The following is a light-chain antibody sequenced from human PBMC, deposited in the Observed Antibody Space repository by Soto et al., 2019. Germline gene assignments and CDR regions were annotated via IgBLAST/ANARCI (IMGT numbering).Light chain of an antibody. CDR1: QSVSSNF. CDR2: SAS. J-gene: IGKJ5*01. CDR3: QQSVSSLIT. Sequence: EIVLTQSPGTLYLSPGEGATLSCRASQSVSSNFLAWYQQKPGQAPRLLIYSASRRVTGIPDRFSGSGSGTDFTLAISRLEPEEFAVYYCQQSVSSLITVGQGTRLEIK. V-gene: IGKV3-20*01.